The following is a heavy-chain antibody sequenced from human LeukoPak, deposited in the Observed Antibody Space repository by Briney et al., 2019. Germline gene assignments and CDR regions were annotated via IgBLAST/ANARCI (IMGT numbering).Heavy chain of an antibody. CDR1: GYSISDGYY. CDR3: ARVPEQWLIPHWYFDL. Sequence: SETLSLTCTVSGYSISDGYYWGWIRQPPGKGLEWIGTIYHSGTTNYNPSLQSRVTISIDTSRNQFSLKLTSVTAADTAVYYCARVPEQWLIPHWYFDLWGRGTLVTVSS. J-gene: IGHJ2*01. CDR2: IYHSGTT. V-gene: IGHV4-38-2*02. D-gene: IGHD6-19*01.